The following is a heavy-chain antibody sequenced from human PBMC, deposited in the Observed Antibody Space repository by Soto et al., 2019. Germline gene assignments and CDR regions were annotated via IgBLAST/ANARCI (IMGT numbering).Heavy chain of an antibody. CDR1: GFSLSTSGVG. Sequence: QITLKESGPTLVKPTQTLTLTCTFSGFSLSTSGVGVGWIRQPPGKALEWLALLNWDDDKRDSPSLPSRLTITRAPSKNQVGFTMSNMDPVDTATYYGPRRITVAGHWPIDYWGKVTVVTFSS. J-gene: IGHJ4*02. CDR3: PRRITVAGHWPIDY. D-gene: IGHD6-19*01. CDR2: LNWDDDK. V-gene: IGHV2-5*02.